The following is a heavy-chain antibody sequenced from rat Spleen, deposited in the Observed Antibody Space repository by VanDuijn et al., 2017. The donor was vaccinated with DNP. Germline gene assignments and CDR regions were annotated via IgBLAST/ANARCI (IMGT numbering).Heavy chain of an antibody. J-gene: IGHJ2*01. V-gene: IGHV3-1*01. CDR2: INYSGST. D-gene: IGHD4-1*01. CDR3: VRWVRALDY. Sequence: EVQLQESGPGLVKTSQSLSLTCSVTGYSITSSYRWNWIRKFPGNKMEWIGHINYSGSTTYNPSLKSRISITRDTSKNQFFLQLNSVTTEDTATYYCVRWVRALDYWGQGVMVTVSS. CDR1: GYSITSSY.